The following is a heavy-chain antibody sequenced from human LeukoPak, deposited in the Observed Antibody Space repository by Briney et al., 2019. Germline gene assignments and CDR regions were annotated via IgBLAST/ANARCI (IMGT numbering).Heavy chain of an antibody. Sequence: SQTLSLTCTVSGGSISSGSYYWSWIRQPAGKGLEWIGRIYTSGSTNHNPSLKSLVTISVDTSKNQFSLKLSSVTAADTAVYYCAQSSSGSYYFFDYWGQGTLVTVST. J-gene: IGHJ4*02. CDR1: GGSISSGSYY. D-gene: IGHD1-26*01. CDR2: IYTSGST. CDR3: AQSSSGSYYFFDY. V-gene: IGHV4-61*02.